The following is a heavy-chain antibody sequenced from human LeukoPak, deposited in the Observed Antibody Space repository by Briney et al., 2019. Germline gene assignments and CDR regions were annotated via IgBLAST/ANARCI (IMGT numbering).Heavy chain of an antibody. Sequence: GGSLRLSCEASGFIFSAYAMSWVRQTPGKGLEWVSAISGSGASTYYADSVKGRFTVSRDNSKNTLYLQMNSLRAEDTAVYYCAKERGRRSYYVDYYYYMDAWGKGTTVTVSS. CDR1: GFIFSAYA. J-gene: IGHJ6*03. CDR3: AKERGRRSYYVDYYYYMDA. V-gene: IGHV3-23*01. D-gene: IGHD1-26*01. CDR2: ISGSGAST.